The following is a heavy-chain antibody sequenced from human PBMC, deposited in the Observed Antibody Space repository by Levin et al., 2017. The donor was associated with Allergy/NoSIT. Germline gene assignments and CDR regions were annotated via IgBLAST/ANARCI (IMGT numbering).Heavy chain of an antibody. D-gene: IGHD6-13*01. CDR2: IYHAGDT. CDR1: GGSISSSSYY. J-gene: IGHJ4*02. V-gene: IGHV4-39*01. CDR3: ARLIPGIAAAGT. Sequence: SETLSLTCSVSGGSISSSSYYWSWIRQPPGKGLEWIGNIYHAGDTFYNPSLKSRVTISVDTSKNQFSLRLSSVTAADPAIYYWARLIPGIAAAGTWGQGTLVTVSS.